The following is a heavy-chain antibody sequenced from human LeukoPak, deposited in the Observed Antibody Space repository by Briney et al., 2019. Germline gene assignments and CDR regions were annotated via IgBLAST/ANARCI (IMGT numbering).Heavy chain of an antibody. CDR1: GFTFSSYG. CDR3: ARVSLSKTRQEGDY. Sequence: GALRLSCAASGFTFSSYGMHWVRQAPGKGLEWVAVISYDGTNKYYADSVKGRFTISRDNSKNTLYLQMNSLRAEDTAVYYCARVSLSKTRQEGDYWGQGTLVTVSS. J-gene: IGHJ4*02. CDR2: ISYDGTNK. D-gene: IGHD5/OR15-5a*01. V-gene: IGHV3-30*03.